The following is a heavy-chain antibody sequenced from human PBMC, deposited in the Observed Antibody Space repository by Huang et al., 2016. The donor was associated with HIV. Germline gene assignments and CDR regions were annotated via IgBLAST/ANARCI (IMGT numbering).Heavy chain of an antibody. CDR1: GVSINGYY. J-gene: IGHJ4*02. CDR2: ISYTWNT. D-gene: IGHD3-22*01. CDR3: ARSTWRYSSGSRQNYLDH. V-gene: IGHV4-59*01. Sequence: QVQLQESGPGLVKSSETLSLTCAVFGVSINGYYWSWIRQPPGKGLEWIGYISYTWNTNYTPSLRSRSSMSLNTSKKHFALNVRSVTAADTAIYYGARSTWRYSSGSRQNYLDHWGQGTLVTVSS.